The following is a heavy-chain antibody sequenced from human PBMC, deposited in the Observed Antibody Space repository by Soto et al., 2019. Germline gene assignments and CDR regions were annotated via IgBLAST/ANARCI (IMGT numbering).Heavy chain of an antibody. V-gene: IGHV2-5*01. J-gene: IGHJ4*02. D-gene: IGHD3-22*01. CDR2: IYWNDDK. CDR1: GFSLSTSGVG. Sequence: KESGPTLVKPTQTLTLTCTFSGFSLSTSGVGVGWIRQPPGKALEWLALIYWNDDKRYSPSLKSRLTITKDTSKNQVVLTMTNMDPVDTATYYCAHLPYYYDSSGYYGFFDYWGQGTLVTVSS. CDR3: AHLPYYYDSSGYYGFFDY.